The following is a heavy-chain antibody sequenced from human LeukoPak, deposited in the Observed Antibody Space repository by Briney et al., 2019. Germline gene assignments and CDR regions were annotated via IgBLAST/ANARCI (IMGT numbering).Heavy chain of an antibody. CDR1: GFTFSSYA. D-gene: IGHD2-2*01. V-gene: IGHV3-21*01. J-gene: IGHJ6*03. CDR2: ISSFSGYI. Sequence: GGSLRLSCAASGFTFSSYAMNWVRQAPGKGLEWVSSISSFSGYIYYADSVKGRFTISRDNAKNSLHLQMNSLRVEDTAVYYCARDPSPRTSYYYYYMDVWGKGTTVTVSS. CDR3: ARDPSPRTSYYYYYMDV.